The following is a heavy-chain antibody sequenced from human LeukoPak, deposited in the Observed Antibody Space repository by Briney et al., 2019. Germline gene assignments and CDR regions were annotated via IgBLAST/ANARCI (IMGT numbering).Heavy chain of an antibody. CDR1: GFTFSSYA. V-gene: IGHV3-30-3*01. Sequence: PGGSLRLSCAASGFTFSSYAMHWVRQAPGKGLEWVAVISYDGSNKYYADSVKGRFTISRDNSKNTLYLQMNSLRAEDTAVYYCASGYDNSGYYYGMDVWGQGTTVTVSS. D-gene: IGHD3-22*01. CDR3: ASGYDNSGYYYGMDV. J-gene: IGHJ6*02. CDR2: ISYDGSNK.